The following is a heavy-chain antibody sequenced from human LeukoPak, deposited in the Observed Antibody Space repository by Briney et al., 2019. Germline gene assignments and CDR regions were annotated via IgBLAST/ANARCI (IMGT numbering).Heavy chain of an antibody. Sequence: ASVKVSCKASGYTFTSYYMHWVRQAPGQGLEWMGIINPSGGSTSYAQKFQGRVTMTRDTSTSTVYMELSSLRSEDTAMYYRARDPSSGGIAARFDYWDQGTLVTVSS. V-gene: IGHV1-46*01. D-gene: IGHD6-6*01. CDR3: ARDPSSGGIAARFDY. CDR2: INPSGGST. J-gene: IGHJ4*02. CDR1: GYTFTSYY.